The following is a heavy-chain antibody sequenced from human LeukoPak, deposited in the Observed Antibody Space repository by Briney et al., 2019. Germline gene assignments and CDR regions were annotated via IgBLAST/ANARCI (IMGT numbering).Heavy chain of an antibody. CDR1: GGSFSGYY. J-gene: IGHJ6*02. CDR2: INHSGST. Sequence: SETLSLTCAVYGGSFSGYYWSWIRQPPGKGLAWIGEINHSGSTNYNPSLKSRVTISVDTSKNQFSLKLSSVTAADTAVYYCATPTDYYYYYGMDVWGQGTTVTVSS. D-gene: IGHD1-26*01. V-gene: IGHV4-34*01. CDR3: ATPTDYYYYYGMDV.